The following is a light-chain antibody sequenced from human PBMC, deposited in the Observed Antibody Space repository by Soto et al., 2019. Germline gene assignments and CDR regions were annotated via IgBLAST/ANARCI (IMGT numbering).Light chain of an antibody. J-gene: IGKJ5*01. CDR3: QQLNSYSIT. V-gene: IGKV1-5*03. CDR1: QTISSW. CDR2: KAS. Sequence: DIQMTQSPSTLSVSVGDRVTITCRASQTISSWLAWYQQKPGKAPKLLIYKASTLKSGVPSRFSGSGSGTEFTLTISSLQPDDFATYYCQQLNSYSITFGQGTRLEIK.